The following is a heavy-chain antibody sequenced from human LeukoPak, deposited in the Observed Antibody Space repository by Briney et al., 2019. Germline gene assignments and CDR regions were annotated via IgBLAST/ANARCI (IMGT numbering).Heavy chain of an antibody. CDR3: ARGASVVAGSDNALDI. CDR2: ISWDGGST. V-gene: IGHV3-43*01. J-gene: IGHJ3*02. CDR1: GFTFDDYT. Sequence: GGSLRLSCAASGFTFDDYTMHWVRQAPGKGLEWVSLISWDGGSTYYADSVKGRFTISRDNAKNSLYLQMNSLRAEDTAVYYCARGASVVAGSDNALDIWGQGTMVTVSS. D-gene: IGHD6-19*01.